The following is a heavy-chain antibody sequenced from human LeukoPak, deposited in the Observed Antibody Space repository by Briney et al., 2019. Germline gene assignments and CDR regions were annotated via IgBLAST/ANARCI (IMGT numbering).Heavy chain of an antibody. J-gene: IGHJ4*02. CDR1: GFTFTAYT. D-gene: IGHD6-13*01. Sequence: GGSLRLSCTASGFTFTAYTMNWVRQAPGKGLEWVSSISSRGKFMFYGDSVKGRFNISRDNAQDSLYLQMSSLRVEDTGVYYCARELEILTEAGRHFDLWGRGTLVTVSS. CDR2: ISSRGKFM. CDR3: ARELEILTEAGRHFDL. V-gene: IGHV3-21*01.